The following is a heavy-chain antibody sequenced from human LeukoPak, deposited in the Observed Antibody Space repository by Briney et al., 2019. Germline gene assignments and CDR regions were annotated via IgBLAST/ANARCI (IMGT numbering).Heavy chain of an antibody. V-gene: IGHV3-20*04. CDR1: GFTFDDYG. CDR2: INWNGGST. Sequence: RPGGSLRLSCAASGFTFDDYGMSWVRQAPGKGLEWVSGINWNGGSTGYADSVKGRFTISRDNARNSLYLQMNSLRAEDTAVYYCARGRLLRYYMDVWGKGTTVTVSS. CDR3: ARGRLLRYYMDV. J-gene: IGHJ6*03. D-gene: IGHD2-15*01.